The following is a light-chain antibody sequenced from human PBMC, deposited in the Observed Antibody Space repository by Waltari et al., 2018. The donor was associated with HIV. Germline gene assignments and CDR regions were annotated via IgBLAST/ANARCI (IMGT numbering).Light chain of an antibody. CDR2: KDT. CDR3: QSADSSGTYVV. Sequence: SYELTQPPSVSVSPGQTARITCSGDALPKQYAYWYQQKPGQAPVLVIYKDTERPSGIPERCSGSSSGTTVPVTIRGVQAEDETDYSCQSADSSGTYVVFGGGTRLTVL. J-gene: IGLJ2*01. V-gene: IGLV3-25*03. CDR1: ALPKQY.